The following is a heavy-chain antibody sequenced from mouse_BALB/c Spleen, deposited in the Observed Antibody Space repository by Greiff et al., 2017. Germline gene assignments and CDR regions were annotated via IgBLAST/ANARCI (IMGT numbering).Heavy chain of an antibody. CDR1: GFTFSSYG. D-gene: IGHD2-4*01. Sequence: EVKVVESGGDLVKPGGSLKLSCAASGFTFSSYGMSWVRQTPDKRLEWVATISSGGSYTYYPDSVKGRFTISRDNAKNTLYLQMSSLKSEDTAMYYCARHEGGYYEGAYWGQGTLVTVSA. V-gene: IGHV5-6*01. CDR3: ARHEGGYYEGAY. CDR2: ISSGGSYT. J-gene: IGHJ3*01.